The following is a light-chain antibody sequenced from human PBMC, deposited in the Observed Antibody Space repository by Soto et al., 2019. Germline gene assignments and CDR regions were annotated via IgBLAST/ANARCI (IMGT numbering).Light chain of an antibody. V-gene: IGKV3-20*01. Sequence: EIVLTQSPGTLSLSPGERATLSCRASQSVSSSYLAWYQQKPGQAPRLLIYGASSRATGIPDRFSGSGSGTDFTLTISRLEPEDLAVYYCQQYNNWPETFGQGTKVEIK. J-gene: IGKJ1*01. CDR2: GAS. CDR1: QSVSSSY. CDR3: QQYNNWPET.